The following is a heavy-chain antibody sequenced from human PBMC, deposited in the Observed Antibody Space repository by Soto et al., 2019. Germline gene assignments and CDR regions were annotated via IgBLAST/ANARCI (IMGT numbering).Heavy chain of an antibody. CDR2: IGPDPSNT. J-gene: IGHJ4*02. Sequence: EVHLLESGGGLVQPGGSLRLSCTTSGFTFSTTGMLWLRQPPGKGLEWVSAIGPDPSNTKYTDSVKGRFIISRDNSKNTVFLQMTSLGAEDTALYYCTTARHCSSDACPAAEWGQGTLITVSS. CDR1: GFTFSTTG. D-gene: IGHD2-2*01. V-gene: IGHV3-23*01. CDR3: TTARHCSSDACPAAE.